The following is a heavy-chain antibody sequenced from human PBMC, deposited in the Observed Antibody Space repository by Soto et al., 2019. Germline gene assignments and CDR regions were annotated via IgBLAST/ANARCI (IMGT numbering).Heavy chain of an antibody. CDR1: GFTFSSYS. CDR2: ISSSSSYI. CDR3: ARDTTNWAVYYYYGMDV. Sequence: GGSLRLSCAASGFTFSSYSMNWVRQAPGKGLEWVSSISSSSSYIYYADSVKGRFTISRDNAKNPLYLQMNSLRAEDTAVYYCARDTTNWAVYYYYGMDVWGQGTTVTVSS. V-gene: IGHV3-21*01. J-gene: IGHJ6*02. D-gene: IGHD1-1*01.